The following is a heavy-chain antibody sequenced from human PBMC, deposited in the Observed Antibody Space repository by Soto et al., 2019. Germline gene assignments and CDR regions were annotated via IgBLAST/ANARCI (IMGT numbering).Heavy chain of an antibody. V-gene: IGHV4-34*01. CDR2: INHSGST. CDR3: ARSVAGGVYYYYYGMDV. CDR1: GGSFSGYY. D-gene: IGHD2-15*01. Sequence: SETLSLTCAVYGGSFSGYYWSWIRQPPGKGLEWIGEINHSGSTNYNPSLKSRVTISVDTSKNQFSLKLSSVTAADTAVYYCARSVAGGVYYYYYGMDVWGQGTTVT. J-gene: IGHJ6*02.